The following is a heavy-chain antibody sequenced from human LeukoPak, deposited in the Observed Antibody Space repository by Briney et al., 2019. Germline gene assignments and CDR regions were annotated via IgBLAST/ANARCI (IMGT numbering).Heavy chain of an antibody. CDR3: AINNGYSYGFDY. CDR1: GYTFTSYY. D-gene: IGHD5-18*01. J-gene: IGHJ4*02. V-gene: IGHV1-46*01. Sequence: GASVKVPCKASGYTFTSYYMHWVRQAPGQGLEWMGIINPSGGSTSYAQKFQGRVTMTRDTSASTVYMELSSLRSEDTAVYYCAINNGYSYGFDYWGQGTLVTVSS. CDR2: INPSGGST.